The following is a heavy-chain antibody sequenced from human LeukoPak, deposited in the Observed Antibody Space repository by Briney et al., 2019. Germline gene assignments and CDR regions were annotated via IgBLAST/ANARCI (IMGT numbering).Heavy chain of an antibody. CDR3: ARVQRGYSYNPLGYYYYYMDV. Sequence: EAGGSLRLSCAASGFTFSTYWMTWVRQAPGKGLEWVANIKQDGSEKYYVGSVKGRFTISRDNAKNSLYLQMNSLRAEDTAVYYCARVQRGYSYNPLGYYYYYMDVWGKGTTVTVSS. CDR1: GFTFSTYW. V-gene: IGHV3-7*01. J-gene: IGHJ6*03. CDR2: IKQDGSEK. D-gene: IGHD5-18*01.